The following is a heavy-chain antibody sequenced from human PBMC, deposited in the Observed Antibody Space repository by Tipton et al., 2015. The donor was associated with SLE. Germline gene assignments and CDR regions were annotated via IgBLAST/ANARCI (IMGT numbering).Heavy chain of an antibody. CDR2: ISYNGNS. CDR1: GGSFSSHY. J-gene: IGHJ6*03. V-gene: IGHV4-59*11. Sequence: TLSLTCTVSGGSFSSHYWSWIRQSPGKGLEWIGYISYNGNSYYNPSLKSRVSISVDTSKNQFSLKLSSVTAADTAVYYCARGSVPKRDYYYMDVWGKGTTVTVSS. CDR3: ARGSVPKRDYYYMDV. D-gene: IGHD2-2*01.